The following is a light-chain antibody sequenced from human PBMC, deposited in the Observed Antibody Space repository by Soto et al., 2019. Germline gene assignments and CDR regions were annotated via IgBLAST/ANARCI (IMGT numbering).Light chain of an antibody. CDR1: ISDVGSHNL. J-gene: IGLJ1*01. Sequence: QSVLTQPASVSGSPGQSITISCTGTISDVGSHNLVSWYQQHPDKAPKLIIYEVNERPSGVSSRFSGSKSGNTASLTVSGLQPDDEADYHCGTWDDSLFSFVFGPGTKVTVL. CDR2: EVN. V-gene: IGLV2-23*02. CDR3: GTWDDSLFSFV.